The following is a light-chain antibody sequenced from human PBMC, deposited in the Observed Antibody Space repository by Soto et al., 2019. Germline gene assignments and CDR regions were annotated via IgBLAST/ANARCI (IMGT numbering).Light chain of an antibody. CDR2: DVS. CDR1: SGDVGAYNY. Sequence: QSVLTQPASVSGSPGQSITISCTGSSGDVGAYNYVSWYQQYPGIAPKLMIYDVSNRPSGVSSRFSGSKSGNTASLTISGLQAEDEADYYCSSYTTNKVVFGGGTKLTVL. J-gene: IGLJ2*01. V-gene: IGLV2-14*01. CDR3: SSYTTNKVV.